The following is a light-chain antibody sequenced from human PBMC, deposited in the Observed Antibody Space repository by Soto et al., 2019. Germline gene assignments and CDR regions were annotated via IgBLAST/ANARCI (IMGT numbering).Light chain of an antibody. V-gene: IGKV1-9*01. CDR3: QQVNSYPRT. J-gene: IGKJ2*01. CDR2: AAS. CDR1: QGISSF. Sequence: IQLPQSPSSLSASVGDRVTITCRASQGISSFLGWYQQKPGRAPKLLIYAASTLQSGVPLRFSGSGSGTDFTLTISSLQPEDFATYYCQQVNSYPRTFGQGTKLEIK.